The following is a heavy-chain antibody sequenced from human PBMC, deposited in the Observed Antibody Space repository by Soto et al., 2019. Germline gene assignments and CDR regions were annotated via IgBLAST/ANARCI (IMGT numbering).Heavy chain of an antibody. V-gene: IGHV3-23*01. CDR2: ISGSGGST. J-gene: IGHJ4*02. CDR1: GFTFSSYA. CDR3: AKRGRGAVAFDY. D-gene: IGHD6-19*01. Sequence: EVQLLESGGGLVQPGWSLRLSCAASGFTFSSYAMSWVRQAPGKGLDWVSNISGSGGSTYYADSVKGRFTISRDNSKNTLHLQMNSLRVEDTAVYYCAKRGRGAVAFDYWGQGTLVTVSS.